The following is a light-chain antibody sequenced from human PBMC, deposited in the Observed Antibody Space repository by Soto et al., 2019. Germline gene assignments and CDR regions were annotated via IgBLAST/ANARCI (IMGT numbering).Light chain of an antibody. CDR2: AAS. J-gene: IGKJ5*01. Sequence: IQLTQSPSSLSASVGDRVTITCRASQGISSYLAWYQQKPGKAPKLLIYAASTLQSGVPSRFSGSGSGTDFTLTISSLQPEDFVTYYCQQLNSYPLTFGQRTRLEIK. CDR1: QGISSY. V-gene: IGKV1-9*01. CDR3: QQLNSYPLT.